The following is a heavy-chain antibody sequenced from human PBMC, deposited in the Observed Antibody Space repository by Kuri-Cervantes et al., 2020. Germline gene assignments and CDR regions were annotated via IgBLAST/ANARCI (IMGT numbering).Heavy chain of an antibody. J-gene: IGHJ4*02. CDR2: ISYDGSNK. V-gene: IGHV3-30*18. CDR1: GFTVSSNY. CDR3: AKDSY. Sequence: GESLKISCAASGFTVSSNYMSWVRQAPGKGLEWVAVISYDGSNKYYADSVKGRFTISRDNSKNTLYLQMNSLRAEDTAVYYCAKDSYWGQGTLVTVSS.